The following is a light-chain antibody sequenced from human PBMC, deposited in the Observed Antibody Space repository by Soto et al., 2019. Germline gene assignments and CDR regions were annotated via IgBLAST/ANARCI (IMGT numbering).Light chain of an antibody. CDR3: QQANNFPWT. CDR1: QGISSS. CDR2: ATS. J-gene: IGKJ1*01. V-gene: IGKV1-12*01. Sequence: DIQMTQSPSSVSASVGDRVTITCRASQGISSSLAWYQQEPGKDPKLLIYATSSLQSGVPSRFSGSGSGTDFTLTISSLQPEDFATYYCQQANNFPWTFGQGTKVEIK.